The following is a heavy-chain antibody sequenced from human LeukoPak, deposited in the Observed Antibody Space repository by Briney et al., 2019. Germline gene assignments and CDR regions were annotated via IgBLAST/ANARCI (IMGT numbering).Heavy chain of an antibody. Sequence: GGSLRLSCAASGFTFSSYSMNWVRQAPGKGLEWVSSISSSSSYIYYADSVKGRFTISRDNAKTSLYLQMNSLRAEDTAVYYCARDLTHSGDYRGSFGGFDYWGQGPLVTVSS. D-gene: IGHD4-17*01. CDR2: ISSSSSYI. V-gene: IGHV3-21*01. CDR3: ARDLTHSGDYRGSFGGFDY. J-gene: IGHJ4*02. CDR1: GFTFSSYS.